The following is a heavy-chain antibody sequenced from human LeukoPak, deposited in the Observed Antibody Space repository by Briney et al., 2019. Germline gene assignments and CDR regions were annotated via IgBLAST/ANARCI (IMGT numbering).Heavy chain of an antibody. CDR1: GGSISSGGYS. J-gene: IGHJ4*02. CDR3: ATCGGDCYSDPYYFDY. Sequence: PSETLSLTCAVSGGSISSGGYSWSWIRQPPGKGLEWIGYIYRSGSTYYNPSLKSRVTISVDRSKNQFSLKLSSVTAADTAVYYCATCGGDCYSDPYYFDYWGQGTLVTVSS. D-gene: IGHD2-21*02. CDR2: IYRSGST. V-gene: IGHV4-30-2*01.